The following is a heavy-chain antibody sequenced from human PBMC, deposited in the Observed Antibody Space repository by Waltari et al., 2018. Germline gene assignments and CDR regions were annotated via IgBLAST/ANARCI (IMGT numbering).Heavy chain of an antibody. J-gene: IGHJ4*02. D-gene: IGHD3-10*01. CDR3: ASLYYYGSGSYYDLDY. CDR2: IYYSGST. CDR1: GGSISSSSYY. V-gene: IGHV4-39*01. Sequence: QLQLQESGPGLVKPSETLSLTCTVSGGSISSSSYYWGWIRQPPGKGLEWIGSIYYSGSTNENPSLKGRVTIAVDTSKNQFSLKLSSVTAADTAVYYCASLYYYGSGSYYDLDYWGQGTLVTVSS.